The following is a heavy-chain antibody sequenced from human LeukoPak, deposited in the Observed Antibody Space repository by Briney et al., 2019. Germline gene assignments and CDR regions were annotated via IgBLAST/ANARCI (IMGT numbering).Heavy chain of an antibody. D-gene: IGHD3-10*01. CDR2: VNPNNGNT. CDR1: GFTFTSYD. Sequence: GASVKVSCKASGFTFTSYDINWVRQASEQGLEWMGWVNPNNGNTGYAQKFQGRVTMTRDTSISTAYMELRGLRSEDTAVYYCVRDGEGVAISVNYWFDPWGQGTLVTVSS. J-gene: IGHJ5*02. CDR3: VRDGEGVAISVNYWFDP. V-gene: IGHV1-8*01.